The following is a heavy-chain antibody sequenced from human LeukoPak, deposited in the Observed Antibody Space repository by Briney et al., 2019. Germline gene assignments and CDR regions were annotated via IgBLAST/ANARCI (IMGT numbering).Heavy chain of an antibody. CDR1: GGSFSSYY. CDR3: ARGDSTVTPKYFQY. J-gene: IGHJ1*01. CDR2: IDHSGST. V-gene: IGHV4-59*01. D-gene: IGHD4-23*01. Sequence: PSETLSLTCTVSGGSFSSYYWTWIRQPPGKGLEWIGYIDHSGSTNYNPSLKSRVTISIDTSKNQFSLKLSSVTAADTAVYYCARGDSTVTPKYFQYWGQGTLVTVSS.